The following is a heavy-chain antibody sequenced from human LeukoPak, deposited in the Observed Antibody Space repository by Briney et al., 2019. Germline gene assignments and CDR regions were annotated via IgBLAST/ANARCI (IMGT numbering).Heavy chain of an antibody. J-gene: IGHJ6*02. Sequence: GGSLRLSCAASGFTVSSNYMSWVRQAPGKGLEWVSVIYSGGSTYYADSVKGRFTISRDNSKNTLYLQMNSLRAEDTAVYYCARDRKLRDYYYYYGMDVWGQGTTATVSS. CDR2: IYSGGST. CDR3: ARDRKLRDYYYYYGMDV. D-gene: IGHD4-23*01. CDR1: GFTVSSNY. V-gene: IGHV3-66*01.